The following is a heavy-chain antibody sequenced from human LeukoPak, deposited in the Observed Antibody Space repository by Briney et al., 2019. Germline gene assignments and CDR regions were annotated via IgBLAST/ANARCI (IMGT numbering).Heavy chain of an antibody. CDR3: ARDSQYSSGWYGGLYAFDI. CDR1: GGSISSGGYY. D-gene: IGHD6-19*01. CDR2: IYYSGST. J-gene: IGHJ3*02. Sequence: SETLSLTCTVSGGSISSGGYYWSWIRQHPGKGLEWIGYIYYSGSTYYNQSLKSRVTISVDTSKNQFSLKLSSVTAADTAVYYCARDSQYSSGWYGGLYAFDIWGQGTMVTVSS. V-gene: IGHV4-31*03.